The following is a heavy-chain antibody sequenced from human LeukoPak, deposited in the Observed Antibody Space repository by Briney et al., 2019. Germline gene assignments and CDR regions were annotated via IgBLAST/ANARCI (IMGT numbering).Heavy chain of an antibody. Sequence: GASVKVSCKASGGGALSDYTISWVRQAPGQGLEWMGAILPMLGTAKYAQTCQGRVTITTDDSSSTVYMELSSLRFEDTASYFCARDGLLTRTGMDVWGEGTTVIVSS. J-gene: IGHJ6*03. CDR3: ARDGLLTRTGMDV. D-gene: IGHD3/OR15-3a*01. V-gene: IGHV1-69*16. CDR2: ILPMLGTA. CDR1: GGGALSDYT.